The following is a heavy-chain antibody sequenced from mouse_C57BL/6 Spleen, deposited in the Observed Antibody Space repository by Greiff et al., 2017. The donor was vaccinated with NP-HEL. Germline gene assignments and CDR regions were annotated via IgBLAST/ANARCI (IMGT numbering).Heavy chain of an antibody. CDR1: GYAFSSYW. V-gene: IGHV1-80*01. J-gene: IGHJ1*03. CDR3: ARSITTVVATGGYFDV. Sequence: QVQLKQSGAELVKPGASVKISCKASGYAFSSYWMNWVKQRPGKGLEWIGQIYPGDGDTNYNGKFKGKATLTADKSSSTAYMQLSSLTSEDSAVYFCARSITTVVATGGYFDVWGTGTTVTVSS. CDR2: IYPGDGDT. D-gene: IGHD1-1*01.